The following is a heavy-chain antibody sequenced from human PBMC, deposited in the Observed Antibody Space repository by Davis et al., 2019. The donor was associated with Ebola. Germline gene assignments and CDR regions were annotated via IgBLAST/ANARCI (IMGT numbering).Heavy chain of an antibody. CDR3: ARQQSGSYSL. Sequence: GESLKISCAASAFTFRTYVMHWVRQAPGKGLEWVAVVSIDGSNTYYTDSVKGRFTISRDDSKNTLYLQMNSLRAEDTAVYYCARQQSGSYSLWGQGTLLTVSS. J-gene: IGHJ4*02. CDR1: AFTFRTYV. CDR2: VSIDGSNT. D-gene: IGHD1-26*01. V-gene: IGHV3-30-3*01.